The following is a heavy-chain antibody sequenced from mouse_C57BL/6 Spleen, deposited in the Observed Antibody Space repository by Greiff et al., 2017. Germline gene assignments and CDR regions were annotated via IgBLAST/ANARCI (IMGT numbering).Heavy chain of an antibody. CDR1: GYAFSSSW. CDR2: IYPGDGDT. CDR3: ARRDYYGSSPYFDY. V-gene: IGHV1-82*01. J-gene: IGHJ2*01. D-gene: IGHD1-1*01. Sequence: VQVVESGPELVKPGASVKISCKASGYAFSSSWMNWVKQRPGKGLEWIGRIYPGDGDTNYNGKFKGKATLTADKSSSTAYMQLSSLTSEDSAVYFCARRDYYGSSPYFDYWGQGTTLTVSS.